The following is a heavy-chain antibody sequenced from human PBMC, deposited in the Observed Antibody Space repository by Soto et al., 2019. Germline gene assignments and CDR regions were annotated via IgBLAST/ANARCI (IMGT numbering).Heavy chain of an antibody. CDR3: ARRGSGSYYDY. CDR2: ISGSGGST. CDR1: GFTFSSYA. V-gene: IGHV3-23*01. Sequence: EVQLSESGGGLVQPGGSLRLSCAASGFTFSSYAMRWVRQAPVKGLEWVSAISGSGGSTYYADSVKGRFTISRDNSKNTLYLQMNGLRAEDTAVYYCARRGSGSYYDYWGQGTLVTVSS. J-gene: IGHJ4*02. D-gene: IGHD1-26*01.